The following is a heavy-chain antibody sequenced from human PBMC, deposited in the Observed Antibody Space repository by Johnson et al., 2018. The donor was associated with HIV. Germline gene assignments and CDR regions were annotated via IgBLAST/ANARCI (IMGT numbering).Heavy chain of an antibody. Sequence: DVQLVESGGGLVQPGRSLRLSCAASGFTFDDYAMHWVRQAPGKGLEWVSVIYSGGNTYYADSVKGRFTISRDNSKNTLYLQMNSLRAEDTAVYYCARVAVAGTRSIWGQGTMVTVSS. V-gene: IGHV3-66*01. D-gene: IGHD6-19*01. CDR2: IYSGGNT. J-gene: IGHJ3*02. CDR3: ARVAVAGTRSI. CDR1: GFTFDDYA.